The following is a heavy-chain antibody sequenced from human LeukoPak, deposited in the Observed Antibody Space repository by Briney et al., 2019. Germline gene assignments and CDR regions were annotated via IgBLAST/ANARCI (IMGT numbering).Heavy chain of an antibody. CDR3: AKGGGSGWLIDY. D-gene: IGHD6-19*01. CDR1: GFTFSSYE. CDR2: ISPSGDIT. J-gene: IGHJ4*02. V-gene: IGHV3-23*01. Sequence: GGSLRLSCAASGFTFSSYEMNWVRQAPGKGLEWVSGISPSGDITYYADSVKGRFTISRDNSQNTLYLQLNSLRPEDTAVYYCAKGGGSGWLIDYWGQGTLVTVSS.